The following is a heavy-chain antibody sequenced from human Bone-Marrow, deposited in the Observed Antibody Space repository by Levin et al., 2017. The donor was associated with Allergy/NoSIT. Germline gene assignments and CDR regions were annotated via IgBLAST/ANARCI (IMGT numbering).Heavy chain of an antibody. J-gene: IGHJ4*02. CDR3: ARAGSGSTWSH. V-gene: IGHV1-69*13. CDR1: GGSFRNSA. CDR2: MIPIFGTA. D-gene: IGHD6-13*01. Sequence: SVKVSCQASGGSFRNSALSWLRQAPGQGFEWMGGMIPIFGTANYAQKFQGRVTITADESTSTAYMEVSSLTSKDTAMYYCARAGSGSTWSHWGQGTLVTVSS.